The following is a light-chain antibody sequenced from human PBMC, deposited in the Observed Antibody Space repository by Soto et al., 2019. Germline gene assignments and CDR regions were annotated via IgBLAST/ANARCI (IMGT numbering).Light chain of an antibody. J-gene: IGKJ1*01. CDR1: QSVGSTY. CDR2: RAS. V-gene: IGKV3-15*01. CDR3: QQYSKWPPWT. Sequence: EIVLTQSPGTLSLSPAARATLSCMASQSVGSTYLAWYQQKPGQAPRLLIFRASTRATGVPARFSGRGSGTEFTLTISGLQSEDFAVYYCQQYSKWPPWTFGPGTNVDI.